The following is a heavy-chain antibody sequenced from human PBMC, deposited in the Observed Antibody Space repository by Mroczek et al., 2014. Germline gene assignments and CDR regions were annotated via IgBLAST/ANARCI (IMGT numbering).Heavy chain of an antibody. J-gene: IGHJ5*02. CDR1: GYSFTSYW. D-gene: IGHD2-2*03. CDR3: ARQYFGYCSSTSCRGGLVPTP. Sequence: VQLVQSGAEVKKPGESLKISCKGSGYSFTSYWIGWVRQMPGKGLEWMGIIYPGDSDTRYSPSFQGQVTISADKSISTAYLQWSSLKASDTAMYYCARQYFGYCSSTSCRGGLVPTPWGQGPWSTVSS. CDR2: IYPGDSDT. V-gene: IGHV5-51*01.